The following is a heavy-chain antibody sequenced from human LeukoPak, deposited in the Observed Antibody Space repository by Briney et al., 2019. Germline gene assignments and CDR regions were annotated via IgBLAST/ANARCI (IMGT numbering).Heavy chain of an antibody. CDR2: ISCSNGSI. V-gene: IGHV3-9*01. Sequence: GGALRLSCAASGFTFDDYAMHWVRQAPGTGLDRFSGISCSNGSIVYADSVKSRFTISRVNAQNSLYVQMNSLRAEDTAVYYCAELGITMIGGVWGKGTTVTVSS. J-gene: IGHJ6*04. D-gene: IGHD3-10*02. CDR3: AELGITMIGGV. CDR1: GFTFDDYA.